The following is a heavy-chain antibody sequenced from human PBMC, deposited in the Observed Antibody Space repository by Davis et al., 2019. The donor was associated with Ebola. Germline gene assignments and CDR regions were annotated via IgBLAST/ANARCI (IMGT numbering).Heavy chain of an antibody. D-gene: IGHD5-24*01. CDR3: ARGTNAYNPGGYFDS. CDR2: IYVGDSDT. V-gene: IGHV5-51*01. CDR1: GYTFVNYW. Sequence: GGSLRLSCEGSGYTFVNYWIAWVRQMAGKGPEWMGIIYVGDSDTRYSPSFQGQVTISADKSISTAYLQWSSLKASDTAIYYCARGTNAYNPGGYFDSWGQGTLVTVSS. J-gene: IGHJ4*02.